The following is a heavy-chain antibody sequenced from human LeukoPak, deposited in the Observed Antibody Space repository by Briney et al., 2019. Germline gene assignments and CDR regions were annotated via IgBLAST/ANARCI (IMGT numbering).Heavy chain of an antibody. CDR3: TTDRGYGDYFDY. V-gene: IGHV3-15*01. J-gene: IGHJ4*02. CDR2: IKSKTDGGPT. CDR1: GFTFSIAW. D-gene: IGHD5-12*01. Sequence: PGGSLRLSCAASGFTFSIAWMSWVRQAPGKGLEWVGRIKSKTDGGPTDYAAPVKGRFTISRDDSKNTLYLQMNSLKTEDTAVYYCTTDRGYGDYFDYWGQGTLVTVSS.